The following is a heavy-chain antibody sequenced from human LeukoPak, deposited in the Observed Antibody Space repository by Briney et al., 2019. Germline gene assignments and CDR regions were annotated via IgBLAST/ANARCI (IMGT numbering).Heavy chain of an antibody. J-gene: IGHJ4*02. CDR3: AKGYSDYFDY. CDR2: VRYDGYNK. CDR1: GFNFINYG. Sequence: PGGSLRLSCAASGFNFINYGIHWVRQAPGTGLEWVAFVRYDGYNKYDGDFVKGRFTISRDNSKKTLYLQMDSLRAEDTALYYCAKGYSDYFDYWGQGTLVTVSS. V-gene: IGHV3-30*02. D-gene: IGHD4-11*01.